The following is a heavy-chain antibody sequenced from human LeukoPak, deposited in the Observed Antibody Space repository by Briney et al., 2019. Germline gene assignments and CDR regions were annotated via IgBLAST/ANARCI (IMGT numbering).Heavy chain of an antibody. CDR1: GGSISSGGYY. J-gene: IGHJ6*02. CDR3: ARENYGGNSVFGSDYYGMDV. Sequence: SETLSLTCTVSGGSISSGGYYWSWICQHPGKGLEWIGYIYYSGSTYYNPSLKSRVTISVDTSKNQFSLKLSSVTAADTAVYYCARENYGGNSVFGSDYYGMDVWGQGTTVTVSS. V-gene: IGHV4-31*03. D-gene: IGHD4-23*01. CDR2: IYYSGST.